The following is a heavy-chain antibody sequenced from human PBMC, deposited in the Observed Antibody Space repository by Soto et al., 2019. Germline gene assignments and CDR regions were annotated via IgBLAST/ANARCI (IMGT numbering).Heavy chain of an antibody. D-gene: IGHD1-20*01. Sequence: QVQLQQWGAGLLKPSETLSLTCAVNGGSFSGYYWSWIRQPPGKGLEWIGEIHHSGSTRYNPSLKTRVTISADTSKTQFYMKLTSVTAADTAVYHCARGPSRIKGAMDVWGHGTTVTVSS. CDR3: ARGPSRIKGAMDV. J-gene: IGHJ6*02. CDR1: GGSFSGYY. V-gene: IGHV4-34*01. CDR2: IHHSGST.